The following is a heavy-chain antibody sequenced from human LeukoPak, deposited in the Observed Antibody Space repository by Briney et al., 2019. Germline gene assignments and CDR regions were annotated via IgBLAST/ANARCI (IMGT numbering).Heavy chain of an antibody. V-gene: IGHV1-18*01. CDR1: GYTFTSYG. D-gene: IGHD5-18*01. CDR2: ISAYNGNT. Sequence: ASVKVSCKASGYTFTSYGISWVRQAPGQGLEWMGWISAYNGNTNYAQKLQGRVTMTTDTSTSTAYMELRSLRSDDTAVYYCAREMVRGVWKRRGYSYGIFDYWGQGTLVTVSS. J-gene: IGHJ4*02. CDR3: AREMVRGVWKRRGYSYGIFDY.